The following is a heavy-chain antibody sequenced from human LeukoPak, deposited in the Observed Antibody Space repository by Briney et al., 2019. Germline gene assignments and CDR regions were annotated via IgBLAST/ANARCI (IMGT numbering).Heavy chain of an antibody. V-gene: IGHV3-11*04. CDR2: ISSSGSTI. Sequence: GGSLRPSCAASGFTFSDYYMSWIRQAPGKGLEWVSYISSSGSTIYYADSVKGRFTISRDNAKNSLYLQMNSLRAEDTAVYYCARDRRDGYNRFDYWGQGTLVTVSS. J-gene: IGHJ4*02. CDR1: GFTFSDYY. D-gene: IGHD5-24*01. CDR3: ARDRRDGYNRFDY.